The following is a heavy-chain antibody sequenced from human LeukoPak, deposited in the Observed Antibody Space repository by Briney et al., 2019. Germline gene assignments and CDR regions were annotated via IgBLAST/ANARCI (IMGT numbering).Heavy chain of an antibody. D-gene: IGHD7-27*01. CDR2: INPNSGGT. J-gene: IGHJ5*02. CDR3: ARDPTANWGYSARFDP. Sequence: ASVKVSCKASGYTFTGYYMHWVRQAPGQGLEWMGWINPNSGGTKYGQKFQGRVTMTRDASNSKDYMELSRLRSDDTAVYYCARDPTANWGYSARFDPWGQGTLVSVSS. V-gene: IGHV1-2*02. CDR1: GYTFTGYY.